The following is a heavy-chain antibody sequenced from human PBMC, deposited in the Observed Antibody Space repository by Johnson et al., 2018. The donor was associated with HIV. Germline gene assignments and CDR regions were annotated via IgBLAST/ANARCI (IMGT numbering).Heavy chain of an antibody. D-gene: IGHD3-22*01. CDR1: GFTFRSYG. Sequence: QVQLVESGGGVVQPGGSLRLSCAASGFTFRSYGMHWVRQAPGKGLEWVTFIRYDGRNKYYADFVKGRFTISRDNSKNTVYLQMNSLRAEDTAVYYCARDYYDSSGYHHAFDIWGQGTMVTVSS. J-gene: IGHJ3*02. V-gene: IGHV3-30*02. CDR3: ARDYYDSSGYHHAFDI. CDR2: IRYDGRNK.